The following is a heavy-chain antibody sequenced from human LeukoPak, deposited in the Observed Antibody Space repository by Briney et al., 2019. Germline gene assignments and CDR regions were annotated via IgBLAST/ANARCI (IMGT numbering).Heavy chain of an antibody. CDR1: GGSISSGSYY. D-gene: IGHD2-8*01. CDR2: IYTSGST. CDR3: ARGVYLGNGYYFDY. V-gene: IGHV4-61*02. J-gene: IGHJ4*02. Sequence: SQTLSLTCTVYGGSISSGSYYWSWIRQPAGKGLEWIGRIYTSGSTNYNPSLKSRVTMSVDTSKNQFSVKLNSVIAADTAMYYCARGVYLGNGYYFDYWGQGTLVTVSS.